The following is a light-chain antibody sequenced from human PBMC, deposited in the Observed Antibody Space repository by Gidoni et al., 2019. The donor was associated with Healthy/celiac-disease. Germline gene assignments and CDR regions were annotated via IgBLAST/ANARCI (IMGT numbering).Light chain of an antibody. Sequence: QPAMTQPASVSGPPGQSITISCTGTSSDVGGYNYVSWYQQPPGKAPKLMLYEVSKRHSGVANRFSGSKSGNTASLTISGLQAEDDADYYCSSYTSSSTLVFGTGTKVTVL. J-gene: IGLJ1*01. CDR2: EVS. CDR3: SSYTSSSTLV. CDR1: SSDVGGYNY. V-gene: IGLV2-14*01.